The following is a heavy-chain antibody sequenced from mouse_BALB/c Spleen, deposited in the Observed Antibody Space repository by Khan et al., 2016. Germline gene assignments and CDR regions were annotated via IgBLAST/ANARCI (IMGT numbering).Heavy chain of an antibody. CDR1: GFTFNTNA. V-gene: IGHV10S3*01. Sequence: EVQLVETGGGLVQPRGSLKLSCAASGFTFNTNAMNWVRQAPGKGLEWVSRIRSKSNNYATYYADSVKDRSTISRDDSQSMLYLQMNNLKTEDTAMYYCVRDTPFAYWGQGTLVTVSA. CDR2: IRSKSNNYAT. J-gene: IGHJ3*01. CDR3: VRDTPFAY.